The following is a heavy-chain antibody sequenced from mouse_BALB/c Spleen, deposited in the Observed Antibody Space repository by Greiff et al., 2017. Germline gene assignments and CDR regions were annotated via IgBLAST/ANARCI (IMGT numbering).Heavy chain of an antibody. Sequence: EVQLQQSGAELVKPGASVKLSCTASGFNIKDSYMHWVKQRPEQGLEWIGRIDPANGNTKYDPKFQGKATITADTSSNTAYLQLSSLTSEDTAVYYCARWATVPYYAMDYWGQGTSVTVSS. D-gene: IGHD1-1*01. J-gene: IGHJ4*01. CDR2: IDPANGNT. CDR3: ARWATVPYYAMDY. V-gene: IGHV14-3*02. CDR1: GFNIKDSY.